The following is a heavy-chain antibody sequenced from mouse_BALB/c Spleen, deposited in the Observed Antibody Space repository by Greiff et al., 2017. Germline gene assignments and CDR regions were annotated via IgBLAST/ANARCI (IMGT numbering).Heavy chain of an antibody. Sequence: VQLKESGPGLVAPSQSLSITCTVSGFSLTSYGVHWVRQPPGKGLEWLGVIWAGGSTNYNSALMSRLSISKDNSKSQVFLKMNSLQTDDTAMYYCARDRGVPYAMDYWGQGTSVTVSS. CDR1: GFSLTSYG. J-gene: IGHJ4*01. CDR3: ARDRGVPYAMDY. CDR2: IWAGGST. D-gene: IGHD2-14*01. V-gene: IGHV2-9*02.